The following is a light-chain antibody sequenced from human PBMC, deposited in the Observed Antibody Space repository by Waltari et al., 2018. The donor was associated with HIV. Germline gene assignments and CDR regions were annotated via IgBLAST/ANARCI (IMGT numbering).Light chain of an antibody. V-gene: IGKV4-1*01. J-gene: IGKJ2*01. CDR1: QSLLNTSNNKNY. CDR3: NQYYGALYT. CDR2: WAS. Sequence: DIVMTQSPDSLTVSLGDRATINCKSSQSLLNTSNNKNYLAWFQQKPGQPPNLRIYWASTRESGVPDRFSGSGSGTNFTLTINRLQAEDVAVYYCNQYYGALYTFGRGTKLEI.